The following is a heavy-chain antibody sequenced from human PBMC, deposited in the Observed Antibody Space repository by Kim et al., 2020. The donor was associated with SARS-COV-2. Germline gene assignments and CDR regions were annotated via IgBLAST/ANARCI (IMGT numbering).Heavy chain of an antibody. CDR2: ISYDGSNK. Sequence: GGSLRLSCAASGFTFSSYGMHWVRQAPGKGLEWVAVISYDGSNKYYADSVKGRFTISRDNSKNTLYLQMNSLRAEDTAVYYCAKDRGVTFYYYYGMDVWGQGTTVTVSS. V-gene: IGHV3-30*18. CDR1: GFTFSSYG. D-gene: IGHD2-21*02. J-gene: IGHJ6*02. CDR3: AKDRGVTFYYYYGMDV.